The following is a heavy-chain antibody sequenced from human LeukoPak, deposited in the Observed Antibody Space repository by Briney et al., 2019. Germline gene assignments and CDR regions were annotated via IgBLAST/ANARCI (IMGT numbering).Heavy chain of an antibody. J-gene: IGHJ4*02. Sequence: PGGSLRLSCAASGFTFGSYAVSWVRQAPGKGLEWVAVISYDGSNKYYADSVKGRFTISRDNSKNTLYLQMNSLRAEDTAVYYCARDPLGEIAAAGPGYFDYWGQGTLVTVSS. CDR2: ISYDGSNK. CDR1: GFTFGSYA. V-gene: IGHV3-30*04. D-gene: IGHD6-13*01. CDR3: ARDPLGEIAAAGPGYFDY.